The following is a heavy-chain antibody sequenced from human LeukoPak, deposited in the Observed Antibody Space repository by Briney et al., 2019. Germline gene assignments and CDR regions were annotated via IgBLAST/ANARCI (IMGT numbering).Heavy chain of an antibody. V-gene: IGHV3-11*01. CDR2: ISSSGSTI. CDR3: ARSDGKYGDYVYRDYYYGMDV. J-gene: IGHJ6*02. D-gene: IGHD4-17*01. CDR1: GFTFSDYY. Sequence: PGGSLRPSCAASGFTFSDYYMSWIRQAPGKGLEWVSYISSSGSTIYYADSVKGRFTISRDNAKNSLYLQMNSLRAEDTAVYYCARSDGKYGDYVYRDYYYGMDVWGQGTTVTVSS.